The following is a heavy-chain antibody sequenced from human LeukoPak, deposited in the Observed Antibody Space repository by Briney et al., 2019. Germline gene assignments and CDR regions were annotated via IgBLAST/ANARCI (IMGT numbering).Heavy chain of an antibody. CDR1: GYTFTSYG. CDR2: ISAYNGNT. J-gene: IGHJ4*02. V-gene: IGHV1-18*01. D-gene: IGHD3-22*01. CDR3: ARDLNSYYYDSSGYFY. Sequence: ASVKVSCKAPGYTFTSYGISWVRQAPGQGLEWMGWISAYNGNTNYAQKLQGRVTMTTDTSTSTAYMELRSLRSDDTAVYYCARDLNSYYYDSSGYFYWGQGTLVTVSS.